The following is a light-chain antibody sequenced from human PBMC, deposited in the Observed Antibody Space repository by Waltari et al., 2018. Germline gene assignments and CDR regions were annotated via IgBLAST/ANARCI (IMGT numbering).Light chain of an antibody. Sequence: DIQMTQSPSSLSASIGDRVTITCRASQGISNSLAWYQQKPGRAPKLLFYAASRLESGVPSRFSGSRSGTDYTLTISSLQSEDLATYYCQQYYTTPRTFGQGTKVEIK. J-gene: IGKJ1*01. CDR3: QQYYTTPRT. CDR1: QGISNS. V-gene: IGKV1-NL1*01. CDR2: AAS.